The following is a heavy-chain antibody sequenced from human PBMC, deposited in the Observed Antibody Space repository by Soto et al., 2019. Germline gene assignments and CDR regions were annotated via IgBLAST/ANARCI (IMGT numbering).Heavy chain of an antibody. CDR1: GYTFTGYY. D-gene: IGHD3-10*01. J-gene: IGHJ5*02. CDR2: INPNSGGT. Sequence: QVQLVQSGAEVKKPGASVKVSCKASGYTFTGYYMHWVRQAPGQGLDWMGWINPNSGGTNYGQKFQGWVSMTRVTSISPAYMGLSRLRSDDSAVYYCARGPQWCGKLLRTGRGGGFAPWGQGTLVTVSS. CDR3: ARGPQWCGKLLRTGRGGGFAP. V-gene: IGHV1-2*04.